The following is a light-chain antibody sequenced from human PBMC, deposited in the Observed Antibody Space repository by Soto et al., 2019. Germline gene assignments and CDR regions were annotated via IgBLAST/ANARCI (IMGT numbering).Light chain of an antibody. CDR1: QGFTRY. CDR3: LQTYSTPFT. CDR2: GSS. Sequence: DIQMTQSPSSLSEYVGDRVTITCRASQGFTRYLNWFQQKPGKAPKLLIYGSSTLQGGVPSRFSASGSGTEFTLTINGLQPEDFATYYCLQTYSTPFTLGPGTKVNIK. J-gene: IGKJ3*01. V-gene: IGKV1-39*01.